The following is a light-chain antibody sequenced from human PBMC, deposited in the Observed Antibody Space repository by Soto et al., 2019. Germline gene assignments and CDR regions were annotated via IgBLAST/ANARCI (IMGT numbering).Light chain of an antibody. J-gene: IGLJ2*01. CDR3: SSYTSSRNVV. CDR1: SSDVGGYNY. CDR2: EVN. V-gene: IGLV2-14*01. Sequence: QSALTQPASVSGSPGQSITISCTGTSSDVGGYNYVSWYQQHPGKAPKLMIYEVNNRPSGVSNRFSGSKSGNTASLTISGLQAEDEADYYCSSYTSSRNVVFGGGTKLDRP.